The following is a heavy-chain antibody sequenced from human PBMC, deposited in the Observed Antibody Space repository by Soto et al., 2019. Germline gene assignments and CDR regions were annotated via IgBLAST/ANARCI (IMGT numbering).Heavy chain of an antibody. CDR3: AKGASILWWGGGGGDDHFDY. J-gene: IGHJ4*02. CDR1: GFTFSSYG. CDR2: ISYDGSNK. Sequence: QVQLVESGGGVVQPGRSLRLSCAASGFTFSSYGMHWVRQAPGKGLEWVAVISYDGSNKYYADSVKGRFTISRDNSKNTLYLQMNSLRGEDRAVYYCAKGASILWWGGGGGDDHFDYWGQGTLVTVSS. V-gene: IGHV3-30*18. D-gene: IGHD2-21*01.